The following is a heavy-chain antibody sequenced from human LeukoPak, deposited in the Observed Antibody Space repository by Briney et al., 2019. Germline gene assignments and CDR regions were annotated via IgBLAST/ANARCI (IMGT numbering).Heavy chain of an antibody. CDR2: IYSGGST. V-gene: IGHV3-53*01. Sequence: GRSLRLSCAASGFTFSSYGMHWVRQAPGKGLEWVSVIYSGGSTYYADSVKGRFTISRDNSKNTLYLQMNSLRAEDTAVYYCARGGGATTVLYYYYYGMDVWGQGTTVTVSS. CDR3: ARGGGATTVLYYYYYGMDV. CDR1: GFTFSSYG. J-gene: IGHJ6*02. D-gene: IGHD1-26*01.